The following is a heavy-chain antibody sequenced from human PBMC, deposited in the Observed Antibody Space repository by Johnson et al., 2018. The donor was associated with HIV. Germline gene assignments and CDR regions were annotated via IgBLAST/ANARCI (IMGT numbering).Heavy chain of an antibody. J-gene: IGHJ3*02. CDR2: IRYDGSNK. CDR1: GFIFSSYD. V-gene: IGHV3-30*02. CDR3: AKAMVRGGNNAFDI. Sequence: QVKLVESGGGLVQPGGSLRLSCAASGFIFSSYDMHWVRQAPGKGLEWVAFIRYDGSNKYYADSVKGRFTISRDNSKNTLYLQMNSLRAEDTAVYYCAKAMVRGGNNAFDIWGQGTMVTVSS. D-gene: IGHD3-10*01.